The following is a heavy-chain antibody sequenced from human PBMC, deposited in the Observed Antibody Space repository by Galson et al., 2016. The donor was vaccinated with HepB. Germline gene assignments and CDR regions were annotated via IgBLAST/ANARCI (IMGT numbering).Heavy chain of an antibody. Sequence: SLRLSCAASGFTFSSYGIHWVRQAPGKGLEWAAIIWFDGSNKYYVDSVKGRFTISRDNSKKTVELQMNSLRAEDTAVYYCARDSSLSARIYYYFYGLDVWGQGTTVIVSS. CDR2: IWFDGSNK. J-gene: IGHJ6*02. D-gene: IGHD6-6*01. V-gene: IGHV3-33*01. CDR1: GFTFSSYG. CDR3: ARDSSLSARIYYYFYGLDV.